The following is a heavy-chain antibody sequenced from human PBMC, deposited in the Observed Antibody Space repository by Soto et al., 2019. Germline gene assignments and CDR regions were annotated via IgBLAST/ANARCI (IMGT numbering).Heavy chain of an antibody. CDR1: GFTFSSYS. J-gene: IGHJ6*02. CDR2: ISSSSSYI. CDR3: ARGESGITIFGVVNGMDV. V-gene: IGHV3-21*01. D-gene: IGHD3-3*01. Sequence: PGGSLRLSCAASGFTFSSYSMNWVRQAPGKGLEWVSSISSSSSYIYYADSVKGRFTISRDNAKNSLYLQMNSLRAEDTAVYYCARGESGITIFGVVNGMDVWGQGTTVTVSS.